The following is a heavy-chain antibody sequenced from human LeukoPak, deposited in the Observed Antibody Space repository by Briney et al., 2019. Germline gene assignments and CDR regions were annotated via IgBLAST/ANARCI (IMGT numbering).Heavy chain of an antibody. D-gene: IGHD6-19*01. CDR1: GFTFSSSW. Sequence: GGSLRLSCAASGFTFSSSWMNWVRQAPGKGLEWVANIKQDGGQKYYADSVKGRFTISRDNAKNSLYLQMNSLRAEDTAVYYCAKGRTSGIAVAGAIDYWGQGTLVTVSS. J-gene: IGHJ4*02. CDR3: AKGRTSGIAVAGAIDY. CDR2: IKQDGGQK. V-gene: IGHV3-7*03.